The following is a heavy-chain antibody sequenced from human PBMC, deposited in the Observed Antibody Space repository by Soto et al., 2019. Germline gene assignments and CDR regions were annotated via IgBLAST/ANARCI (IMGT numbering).Heavy chain of an antibody. Sequence: GGSLRLSCAASGFTFSSYGMHWVRQAPGKGLEWVAVIWYDGSNKYYADSVKGRFTISRDNSKNTLYLQMNSLRAEDTAVYYWEKEIYNPQILETDWGQGTLVTVSS. J-gene: IGHJ4*02. V-gene: IGHV3-33*06. CDR3: EKEIYNPQILETD. CDR1: GFTFSSYG. CDR2: IWYDGSNK. D-gene: IGHD1-1*01.